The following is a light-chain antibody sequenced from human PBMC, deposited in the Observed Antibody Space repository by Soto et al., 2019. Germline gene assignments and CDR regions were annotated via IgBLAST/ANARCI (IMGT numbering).Light chain of an antibody. CDR3: QSYDSSLGGSKGV. CDR1: SSDIGAGYD. Sequence: QSVLTQPPSMSGAPGQRVTISCTGSSSDIGAGYDVHWYQQFPGTAPKLLIYSNINRPSGVPDRFSGSKSGTSASLAITGLQDEDEADYYCQSYDSSLGGSKGVFGGGTKLTVL. CDR2: SNI. V-gene: IGLV1-40*01. J-gene: IGLJ3*02.